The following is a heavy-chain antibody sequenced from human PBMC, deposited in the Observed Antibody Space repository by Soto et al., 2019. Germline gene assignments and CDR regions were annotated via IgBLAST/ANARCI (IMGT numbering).Heavy chain of an antibody. V-gene: IGHV3-23*01. CDR1: GFTFSSYA. Sequence: GGSLRLSCAASGFTFSSYAMSWVRQAPGKGLEWVSAISGSGDSTYYADSVKGRFTISRDNSKNTLYLQMNSLRAEDTAVYYCAKDGIAVAGEYYFDYWGQGTLVTVSS. D-gene: IGHD6-19*01. CDR3: AKDGIAVAGEYYFDY. J-gene: IGHJ4*02. CDR2: ISGSGDST.